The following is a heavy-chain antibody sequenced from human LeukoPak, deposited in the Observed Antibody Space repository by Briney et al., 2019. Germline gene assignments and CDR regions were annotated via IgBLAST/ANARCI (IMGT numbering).Heavy chain of an antibody. CDR1: GFNFRGYA. CDR2: IRSKALHVTS. V-gene: IGHV3-49*04. Sequence: GGSLRLSCTASGFNFRGYAINWVRQAPGQGLEWVRFIRSKALHVTSGNAASVEGRFTISRDDSKGIAYLKMNAMKIEDTAVYFCARDNVSCYAPDYWGQGTMVTVSS. CDR3: ARDNVSCYAPDY. J-gene: IGHJ4*02. D-gene: IGHD2-2*01.